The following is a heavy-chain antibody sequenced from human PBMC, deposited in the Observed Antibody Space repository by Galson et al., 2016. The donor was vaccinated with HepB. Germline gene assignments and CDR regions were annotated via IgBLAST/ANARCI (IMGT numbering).Heavy chain of an antibody. J-gene: IGHJ6*02. CDR3: ARSKLGNNFFYYYGMVV. V-gene: IGHV3-23*01. CDR1: GFTITSYG. CDR2: ISGSGVSI. D-gene: IGHD1-1*01. Sequence: SLRLSCAASGFTITSYGMTWVRQAPGKGLEWVSAISGSGVSIYYADTVKGRFTISRDESKNTVYLQMNSLRDEDTAVYYCARSKLGNNFFYYYGMVVWGQGTTVTVSS.